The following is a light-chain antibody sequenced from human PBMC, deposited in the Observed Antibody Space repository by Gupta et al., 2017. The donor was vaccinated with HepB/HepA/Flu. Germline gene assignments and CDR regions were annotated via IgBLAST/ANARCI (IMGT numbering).Light chain of an antibody. V-gene: IGKV3-15*01. CDR1: EGIGRK. J-gene: IGKJ4*01. CDR3: QQDDNWVT. Sequence: EILMTQSPATLSVSPGERATLSCRASEGIGRKLAWYQQKPGQPPRLLMYDSSTRVTGIPARFSGSGSGTEFTPTISSLQSEDFAVYYCQQDDNWVTFGGGTKVEI. CDR2: DSS.